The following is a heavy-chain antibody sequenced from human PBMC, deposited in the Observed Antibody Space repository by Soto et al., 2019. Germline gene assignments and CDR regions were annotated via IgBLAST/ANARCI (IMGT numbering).Heavy chain of an antibody. CDR1: GFHFHSYA. CDR3: AGALGCTHNDCHYTMDV. V-gene: IGHV3-30-3*01. D-gene: IGHD2-21*01. J-gene: IGHJ6*02. CDR2: ISYDGTNT. Sequence: LMQSAGGAVLPGGSLTLSCVASGFHFHSYAMYWVRQTPGRGLEWVALISYDGTNTYYGDSLKGRFTISRDNSKGTLFLQMDSLRAAETAPYRCAGALGCTHNDCHYTMDVWGQGTTVTVSS.